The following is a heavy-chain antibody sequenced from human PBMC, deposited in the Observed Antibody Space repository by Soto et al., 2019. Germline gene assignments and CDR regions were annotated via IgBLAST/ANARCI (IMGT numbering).Heavy chain of an antibody. V-gene: IGHV3-11*05. J-gene: IGHJ4*02. CDR1: GFRFSDYC. Sequence: QVQLVESGGGLVKPGGSLRLSCAASGFRFSDYCMSWVRQAPGKGLEWISYIDSSGGYTNYADSVKGRFTISRDNAKNSLYLQVSSLRAEDTAIYYCARDLRRNSGSYFDYWGQGTPVTVSS. CDR2: IDSSGGYT. CDR3: ARDLRRNSGSYFDY. D-gene: IGHD1-26*01.